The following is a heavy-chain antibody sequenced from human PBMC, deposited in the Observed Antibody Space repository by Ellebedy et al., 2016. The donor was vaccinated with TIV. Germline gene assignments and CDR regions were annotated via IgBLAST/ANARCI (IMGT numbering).Heavy chain of an antibody. Sequence: GGSLRLSCAASGFTFRSYDMHWVRQATGKGLEWVSAIGTAGDTYYPGSVKGRFTISGENAKNSLYLQMNSLRAEDTAVYYCARVRFGDTAVDYWGQGTLVTVSS. J-gene: IGHJ4*02. V-gene: IGHV3-13*01. CDR3: ARVRFGDTAVDY. CDR2: IGTAGDT. D-gene: IGHD5-18*01. CDR1: GFTFRSYD.